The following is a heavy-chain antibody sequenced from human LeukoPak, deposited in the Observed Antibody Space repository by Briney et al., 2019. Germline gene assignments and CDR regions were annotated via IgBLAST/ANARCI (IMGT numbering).Heavy chain of an antibody. Sequence: LSLTCAAYGGSISSSYWSWIRQPPGQGLEWVAVISYDGSNKYYADSVKGRFTISRDNSKNTLYLQMNSLRAEDTAVYYCAKTRLLWFGEYDIWGQGTMVTVSS. CDR1: GGSISSSY. V-gene: IGHV3-30*18. J-gene: IGHJ3*02. D-gene: IGHD3-10*01. CDR3: AKTRLLWFGEYDI. CDR2: ISYDGSNK.